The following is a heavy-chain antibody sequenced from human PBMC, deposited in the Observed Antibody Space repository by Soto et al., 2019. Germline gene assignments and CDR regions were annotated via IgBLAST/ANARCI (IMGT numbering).Heavy chain of an antibody. Sequence: GGSLRLSCAASGFTFSSYAMSWVRQAPGKGLEWVSAISGSGGSTYYADSVKGRFTISRDNPKNTLYLQMNSLRAEDTAVYYCANSAAGPYYYYYGMDVCGQGTTVTVSS. V-gene: IGHV3-23*01. CDR3: ANSAAGPYYYYYGMDV. CDR2: ISGSGGST. D-gene: IGHD6-25*01. CDR1: GFTFSSYA. J-gene: IGHJ6*02.